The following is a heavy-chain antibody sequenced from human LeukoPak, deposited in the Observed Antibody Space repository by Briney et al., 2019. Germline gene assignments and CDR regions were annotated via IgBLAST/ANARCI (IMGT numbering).Heavy chain of an antibody. CDR1: GFTFSSYG. V-gene: IGHV3-30*02. D-gene: IGHD6-13*01. Sequence: GGSLRLSCAASGFTFSSYGMHWVRQAPGKGLEWVAFIRYDGSNKYYADSVKGRFTISRDNSKNTLYLQMNSLRAEDTAVYYCARREYSSSWYAYYYYYYMDVWSKGTTVTVSS. CDR3: ARREYSSSWYAYYYYYYMDV. CDR2: IRYDGSNK. J-gene: IGHJ6*03.